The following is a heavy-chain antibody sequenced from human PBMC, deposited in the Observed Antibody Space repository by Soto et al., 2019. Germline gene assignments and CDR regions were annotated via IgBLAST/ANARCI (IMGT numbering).Heavy chain of an antibody. D-gene: IGHD2-15*01. CDR1: GFTFSSYA. CDR2: IIGGGDNT. J-gene: IGHJ4*02. V-gene: IGHV3-23*01. CDR3: AKETLGYCSSGSCRIDY. Sequence: PGGSLSLSCAASGFTFSSYAMSWVRQAPGKGQEWVSTIIGGGDNTYYADSVRGRFTISRDNSKNTLYLQMNSLRAEDTAVYYCAKETLGYCSSGSCRIDYWGQGTPVTVSS.